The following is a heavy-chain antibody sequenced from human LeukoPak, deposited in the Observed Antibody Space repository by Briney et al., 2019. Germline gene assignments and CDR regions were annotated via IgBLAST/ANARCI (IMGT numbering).Heavy chain of an antibody. CDR3: ARHSSSWYGPWRFDY. CDR2: IYYSGST. D-gene: IGHD6-13*01. J-gene: IGHJ4*02. Sequence: SQTLSLTCTVSGGSISSGGYYWSWIRQHPGKGLEWIGYIYYSGSTYYNPSLKSRVTISVDTSKNQFSLKLSSVTAADTAVYYCARHSSSWYGPWRFDYWGQGTLVTVSS. CDR1: GGSISSGGYY. V-gene: IGHV4-31*03.